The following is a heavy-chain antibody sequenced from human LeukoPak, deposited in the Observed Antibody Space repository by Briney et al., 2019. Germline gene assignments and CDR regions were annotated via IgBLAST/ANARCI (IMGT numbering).Heavy chain of an antibody. D-gene: IGHD3-22*01. CDR2: ISYDGSNK. Sequence: PGGSLRLSCAVSGFTFSSYAMHWVRQAPGKGLEWVAVISYDGSNKYYADSVKGRFTISRDNSKNTLYLQMNSLRAEDTAVYYCARESYDSSGYPVDYWGQGTLVTVSS. V-gene: IGHV3-30-3*01. CDR1: GFTFSSYA. CDR3: ARESYDSSGYPVDY. J-gene: IGHJ4*02.